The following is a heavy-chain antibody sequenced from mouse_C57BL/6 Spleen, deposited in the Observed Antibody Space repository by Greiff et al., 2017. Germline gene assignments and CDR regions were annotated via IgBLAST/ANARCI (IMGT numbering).Heavy chain of an antibody. J-gene: IGHJ4*01. CDR1: GYSFTDYY. CDR3: VGLDAMDY. Sequence: VQLQQPGPELVKPGASVKISCKASGYSFTDYYMNWVKQRNGQSLEWIGVINPNCGTTSYNQKFKGKATLTVDQSSSTAYMQLNSLTSEDSAVYYCVGLDAMDYWGQGTPVTVAA. CDR2: INPNCGTT. V-gene: IGHV1-39*01.